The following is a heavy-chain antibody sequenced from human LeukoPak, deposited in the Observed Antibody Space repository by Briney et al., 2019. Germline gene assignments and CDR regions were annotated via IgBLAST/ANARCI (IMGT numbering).Heavy chain of an antibody. V-gene: IGHV3-23*01. CDR3: AKGYYGSGSYYMSY. CDR2: ISGSGGST. D-gene: IGHD3-10*01. Sequence: GGPLRLSCAASGFTFSSYAMSWVRQAPGKGLEWVSAISGSGGSTYYADSVKGRFTISRDNSENTLYLQMNSLRAEDTAVYYCAKGYYGSGSYYMSYWGQGTLVTVSS. J-gene: IGHJ4*02. CDR1: GFTFSSYA.